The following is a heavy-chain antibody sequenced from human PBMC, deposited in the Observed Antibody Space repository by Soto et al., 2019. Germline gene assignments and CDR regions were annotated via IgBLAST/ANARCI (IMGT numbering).Heavy chain of an antibody. Sequence: QITLKESGPTVVKPTQTLTLTCSLSGFSLNTGGVGVGWIRQTPGKALEWLAVIYWDDDKSWNPSLRDRLNINRDASDDQVVLTVTNMDPVDTGTYYCARRRGGFGGGWTTPYFDYWGQGTLVTVSS. V-gene: IGHV2-5*02. J-gene: IGHJ4*02. CDR3: ARRRGGFGGGWTTPYFDY. CDR1: GFSLNTGGVG. D-gene: IGHD6-19*01. CDR2: IYWDDDK.